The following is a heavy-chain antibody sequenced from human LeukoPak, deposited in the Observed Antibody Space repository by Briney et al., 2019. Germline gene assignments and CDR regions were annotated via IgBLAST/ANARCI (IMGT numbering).Heavy chain of an antibody. V-gene: IGHV3-23*01. J-gene: IGHJ4*02. Sequence: GGSLRLSCAASGFTFSSYAMSWVRQAPGKGLEWVSDISGSGGSTYYADSVKGRFTISRDNSKNTLYLQMDSLRADDTAVYFCARDSIRQQLYYFDYWGRGTLVTVSS. CDR1: GFTFSSYA. D-gene: IGHD6-13*01. CDR2: ISGSGGST. CDR3: ARDSIRQQLYYFDY.